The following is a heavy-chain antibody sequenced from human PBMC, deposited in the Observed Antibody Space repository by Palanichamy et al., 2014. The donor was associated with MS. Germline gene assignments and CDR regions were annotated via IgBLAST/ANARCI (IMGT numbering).Heavy chain of an antibody. Sequence: QAQLQESGPGLVRPSQTVTLTCTVSGGSFSSTDYHWSWIRQFPGRGLEWIGYLYDGGATSYNPALKRRATVSGDTSKNQFSLELRSVTAADTAVYFCVRGQWLFLWGQGTLVTVSA. CDR2: LYDGGAT. D-gene: IGHD6-19*01. CDR1: GGSFSSTDYH. CDR3: VRGQWLFL. J-gene: IGHJ4*02. V-gene: IGHV4-30-4*08.